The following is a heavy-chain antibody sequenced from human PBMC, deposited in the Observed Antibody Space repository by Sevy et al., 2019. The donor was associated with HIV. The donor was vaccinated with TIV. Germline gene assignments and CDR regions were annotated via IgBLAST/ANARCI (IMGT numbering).Heavy chain of an antibody. J-gene: IGHJ4*02. CDR1: GFTFSSYA. CDR3: AKEVVKYYYGSGSTFDY. D-gene: IGHD3-10*01. CDR2: ISVSGGST. V-gene: IGHV3-23*01. Sequence: GGSLRLSCAASGFTFSSYAMSWVRQAPGKGLEWVSAISVSGGSTYYADSVKGRFTISRDNSKNTLYLQLNSLRAEDTAVDYCAKEVVKYYYGSGSTFDYWGQGTLVTVSS.